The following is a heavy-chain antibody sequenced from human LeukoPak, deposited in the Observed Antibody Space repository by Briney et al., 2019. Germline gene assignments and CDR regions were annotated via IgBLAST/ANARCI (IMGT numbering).Heavy chain of an antibody. CDR1: GGSLSSYH. V-gene: IGHV4-4*07. Sequence: SETLSLICSVSGGSLSSYHWSWSRHPAGKGLEWIGGIYTSGSTNYNPSLKSRVTMSEDTSKTQFSLKLSSATAADTAVYYCARYCSGGSCPLGDAFDIWGQETMVTVSS. CDR3: ARYCSGGSCPLGDAFDI. J-gene: IGHJ3*02. CDR2: IYTSGST. D-gene: IGHD2-15*01.